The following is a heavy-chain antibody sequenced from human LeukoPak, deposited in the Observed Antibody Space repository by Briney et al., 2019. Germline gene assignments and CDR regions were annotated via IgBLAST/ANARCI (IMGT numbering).Heavy chain of an antibody. CDR2: ISAYNGNT. V-gene: IGHV1-18*04. Sequence: ASVKVSCKASGYTFTSYGISWVRQAPGQGLEWMGWISAYNGNTNYAQKLQGRVTMTTDTSTSTAYMELRSLRSDDTAVYYWARSGIVATIKHAFDIWGQGTMVTVSS. CDR3: ARSGIVATIKHAFDI. J-gene: IGHJ3*02. CDR1: GYTFTSYG. D-gene: IGHD5-12*01.